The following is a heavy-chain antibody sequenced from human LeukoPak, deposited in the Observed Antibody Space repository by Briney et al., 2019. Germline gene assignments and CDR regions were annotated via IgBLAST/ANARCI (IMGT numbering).Heavy chain of an antibody. D-gene: IGHD3-22*01. J-gene: IGHJ4*02. CDR1: GGSISTYY. V-gene: IGHV4-59*08. CDR3: ARAMADSSGYYYDY. Sequence: SETLSLTCTVSGGSISTYYWSWIRQPPGKGLEWIGYIYDSGSTNYNPSLKSRVTISLDTSKNQFSLKLSSVTAADTAVYYCARAMADSSGYYYDYWGQGTLVTVSS. CDR2: IYDSGST.